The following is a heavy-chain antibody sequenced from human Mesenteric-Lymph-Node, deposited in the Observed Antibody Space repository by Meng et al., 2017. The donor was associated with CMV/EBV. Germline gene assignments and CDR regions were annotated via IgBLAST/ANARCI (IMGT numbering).Heavy chain of an antibody. J-gene: IGHJ4*02. Sequence: SGYTFTGYYMHWVRQAPGLGLEWMGWINPDSGGTNYAQKFQGWVTMTRDTSISTVYMELSRLTSDDTAVYYCARTLGFHNYGDYGFWGQGTLVTVSS. V-gene: IGHV1-2*04. CDR3: ARTLGFHNYGDYGF. D-gene: IGHD4-17*01. CDR2: INPDSGGT. CDR1: GYTFTGYY.